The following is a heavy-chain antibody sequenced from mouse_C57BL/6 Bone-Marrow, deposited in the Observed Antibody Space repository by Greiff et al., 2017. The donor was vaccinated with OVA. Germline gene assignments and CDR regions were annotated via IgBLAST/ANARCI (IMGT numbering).Heavy chain of an antibody. CDR1: GYTFTSYW. D-gene: IGHD2-5*01. CDR2: IYPGSGST. Sequence: QVQLQQPGVELVKPGASVKMSCKASGYTFTSYWITWVKQRPGQGLEWIGDIYPGSGSTNYNEKFKSKATLTVDTSSSTAYMQLSSLTSEDSAVYYCARRYSNYGYAMDYWGQGTSVTVSS. J-gene: IGHJ4*01. CDR3: ARRYSNYGYAMDY. V-gene: IGHV1-55*01.